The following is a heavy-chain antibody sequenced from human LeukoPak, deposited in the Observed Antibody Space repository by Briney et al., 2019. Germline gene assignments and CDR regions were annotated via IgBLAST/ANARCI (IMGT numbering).Heavy chain of an antibody. CDR1: GSTFDDYG. CDR3: ARDLGYSSSTSCYTWPDGYFDY. Sequence: GAGGSLRLSCAASGSTFDDYGMSWVRQAPGKGREWVSGINWHGGRTGYADSVKGRFTISRDNAKNSLYLQMNSLRAEDTALYYCARDLGYSSSTSCYTWPDGYFDYWGQGTLVTVSS. D-gene: IGHD2-2*02. CDR2: INWHGGRT. J-gene: IGHJ4*02. V-gene: IGHV3-20*04.